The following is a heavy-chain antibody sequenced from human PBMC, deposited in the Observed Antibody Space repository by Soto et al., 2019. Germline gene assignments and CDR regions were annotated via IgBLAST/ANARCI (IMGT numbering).Heavy chain of an antibody. J-gene: IGHJ4*02. V-gene: IGHV1-69*08. Sequence: QVQLVQYGAEVKKPGSSVKVSCKASGGTFSSYTIRWVRQAPGQGLEWMGRIIPILGIANYAQKFQGRVTITADKSTSTTYMELSSLRSEDTAVYYWARDAYYCGSGRFDDWGQGTLVTVSS. CDR1: GGTFSSYT. D-gene: IGHD3-10*01. CDR3: ARDAYYCGSGRFDD. CDR2: IIPILGIA.